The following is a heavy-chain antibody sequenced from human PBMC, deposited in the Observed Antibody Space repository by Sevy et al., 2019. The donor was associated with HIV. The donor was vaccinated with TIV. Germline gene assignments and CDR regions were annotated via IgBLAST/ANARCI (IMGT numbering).Heavy chain of an antibody. CDR2: INPNSGGT. V-gene: IGHV1-2*02. CDR1: GYTFTGYY. D-gene: IGHD3-3*01. Sequence: ASVKVSCKASGYTFTGYYMLWVRQAPGQGLEWMGWINPNSGGTNYAQKFQGRVTMTRDTSISTAYMELSRLRSDDTAVYYCARDPFDFWSGYYDYWGQGTLVTVSS. CDR3: ARDPFDFWSGYYDY. J-gene: IGHJ4*02.